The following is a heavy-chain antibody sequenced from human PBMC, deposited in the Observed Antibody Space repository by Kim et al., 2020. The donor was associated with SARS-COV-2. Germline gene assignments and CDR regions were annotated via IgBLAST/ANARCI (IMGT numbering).Heavy chain of an antibody. D-gene: IGHD6-19*01. J-gene: IGHJ4*02. CDR2: T. CDR3: ASQTEEWLLDY. Sequence: TYYNPSLKGRVTISVDTSKNQFSLKLSSVTAAETAVYYCASQTEEWLLDYWGQGTLVTVSS. V-gene: IGHV4-39*01.